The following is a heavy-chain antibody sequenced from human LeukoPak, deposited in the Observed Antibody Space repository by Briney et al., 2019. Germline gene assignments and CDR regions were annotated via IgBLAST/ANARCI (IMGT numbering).Heavy chain of an antibody. V-gene: IGHV4-34*01. CDR3: ARFLHDSSGYGSFDY. D-gene: IGHD3-22*01. Sequence: PSETLSLTCAVYGGSFSGYYWSWIRQPPGKGLEWIGEINHSGSTNYNPSLKSRVTISVDTSKNQFSLKLSSVTAADTAVYYCARFLHDSSGYGSFDYWGQGTLVTVSS. CDR1: GGSFSGYY. J-gene: IGHJ4*02. CDR2: INHSGST.